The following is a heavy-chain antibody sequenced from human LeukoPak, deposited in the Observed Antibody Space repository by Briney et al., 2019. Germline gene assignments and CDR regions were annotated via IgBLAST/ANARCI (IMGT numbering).Heavy chain of an antibody. CDR2: IWSDGSNK. CDR3: AREDGSASYYNNWFDP. J-gene: IGHJ5*02. Sequence: GRSLRLSCAASGFTFSFYGMHWVRQAPGKGLEWVAVIWSDGSNKYYADSVKGRFTISRDNSKNTLYLQMNSLRAEDTAVYYCAREDGSASYYNNWFDPWGQGTLVTVS. D-gene: IGHD3-10*01. V-gene: IGHV3-33*01. CDR1: GFTFSFYG.